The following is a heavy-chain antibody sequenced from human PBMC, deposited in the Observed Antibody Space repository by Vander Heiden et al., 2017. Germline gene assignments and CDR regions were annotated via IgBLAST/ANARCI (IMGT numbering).Heavy chain of an antibody. D-gene: IGHD3-9*01. V-gene: IGHV3-30-3*01. CDR1: GSTFSSYA. CDR3: ARDAFDWLLYGYFDY. J-gene: IGHJ4*02. CDR2: ISYDGSNK. Sequence: QVQLLESGGGVVQPGRSLRLSCAASGSTFSSYAMHWVRQAPGKGLEWVAVISYDGSNKYYADSVKGRFTISRDNSKNTLYLQMNSLRAEDTAVYYCARDAFDWLLYGYFDYWGQGTLVTVSS.